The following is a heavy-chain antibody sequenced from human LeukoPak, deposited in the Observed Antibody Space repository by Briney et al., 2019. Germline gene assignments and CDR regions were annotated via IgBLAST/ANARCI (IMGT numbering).Heavy chain of an antibody. V-gene: IGHV3-15*01. CDR1: GFSFSGAW. CDR3: TTVTHFYL. J-gene: IGHJ4*02. D-gene: IGHD2-15*01. Sequence: GGSLRLSCSTSGFSFSGAWLSWVRQAPGKGLEWIGRIQHGGTTDYAAPVKGRFTISRDDSKATLYLQMNSLKTEDTAIYYCTTVTHFYLGGQGTLVTVSS. CDR2: IQHGGTT.